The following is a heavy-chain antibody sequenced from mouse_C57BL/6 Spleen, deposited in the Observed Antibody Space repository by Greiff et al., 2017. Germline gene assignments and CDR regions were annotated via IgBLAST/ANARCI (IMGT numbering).Heavy chain of an antibody. CDR3: TTGDYFGSSPAWFAY. CDR1: GFNIKDYY. J-gene: IGHJ3*01. CDR2: IDPEDGDT. Sequence: EVQLQQSGAELVRPGASVKLSCTASGFNIKDYYMHWVKQRPEQGLEWIGRIDPEDGDTEYAPKFQGKATMTADTSSNTAYLQLSSLTSEDTAVYYCTTGDYFGSSPAWFAYWGQGTLVTVSA. V-gene: IGHV14-1*01. D-gene: IGHD1-1*01.